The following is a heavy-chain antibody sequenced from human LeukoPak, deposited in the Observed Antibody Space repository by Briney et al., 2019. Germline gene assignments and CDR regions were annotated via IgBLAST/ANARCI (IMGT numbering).Heavy chain of an antibody. CDR2: IGSDDTT. CDR1: GFTFSSYW. D-gene: IGHD2-21*02. Sequence: PGGSLRLSCAASGFTFSSYWMSWVRQAPGKGLKWVSAIGSDDTTYYADSVKGRFTISRDNSKNTLYLQMNSLRAEDTAVYYCAKESLRSPNYFDYWGQGTLVTVSS. CDR3: AKESLRSPNYFDY. J-gene: IGHJ4*02. V-gene: IGHV3-23*01.